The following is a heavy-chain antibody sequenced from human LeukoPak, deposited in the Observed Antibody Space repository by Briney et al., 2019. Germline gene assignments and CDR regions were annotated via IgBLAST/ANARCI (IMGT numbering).Heavy chain of an antibody. J-gene: IGHJ4*02. V-gene: IGHV4-59*01. Sequence: SETLSLTCTVSGGSISSYYRSWIRQPPGKGLEWIGYIYYSGSTNYNPSLKSRVTISVDTSKNQFSLKLGSVTAADTAVYYCARALGDDFWSGYYYSLYFDYWGQGTLVTVSS. CDR3: ARALGDDFWSGYYYSLYFDY. D-gene: IGHD3-3*01. CDR1: GGSISSYY. CDR2: IYYSGST.